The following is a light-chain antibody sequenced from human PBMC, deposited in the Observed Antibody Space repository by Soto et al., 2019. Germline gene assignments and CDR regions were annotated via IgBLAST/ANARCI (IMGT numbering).Light chain of an antibody. V-gene: IGKV3-20*01. J-gene: IGKJ1*01. Sequence: EIVLTQSPGTLSLSPGERATLSCRASQSVSNNYLAWYQQKPGQAPRLLIYGASNRATGIPDRFSGSGYGTDFTLTISRLEPEDFAVCYCQQYGSSGTFGQGTKVDIK. CDR1: QSVSNNY. CDR3: QQYGSSGT. CDR2: GAS.